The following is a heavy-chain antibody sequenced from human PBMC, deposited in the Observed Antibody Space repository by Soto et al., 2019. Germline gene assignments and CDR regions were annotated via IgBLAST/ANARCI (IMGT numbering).Heavy chain of an antibody. CDR1: GGSFSGYY. V-gene: IGHV4-34*01. D-gene: IGHD3-3*01. CDR3: ARGREWLSPGGAFDP. J-gene: IGHJ5*02. Sequence: QVQLQQWGAGLLKPSETLSLTCAVYGGSFSGYYWSWIRQPPGKGLEWIGEINHSGSTNYNPSLKSRATISVDTSKNQCSLKLTSVTAADTAVYYCARGREWLSPGGAFDPWGQGTLVTVSS. CDR2: INHSGST.